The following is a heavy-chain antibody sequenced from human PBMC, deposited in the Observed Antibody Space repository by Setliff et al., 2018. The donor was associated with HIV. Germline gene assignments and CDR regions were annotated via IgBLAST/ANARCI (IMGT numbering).Heavy chain of an antibody. CDR1: GSSISSNYY. V-gene: IGHV4-38-2*02. Sequence: ASETLSLTCTVSGSSISSNYYWAWLRQAPGKGLEWIGCIDASANTYYIPSLKSRATISIDTSKNQLSLKLRSVTAADTAVYYCARIGSGWSVGWFDPWGQGTLVTVSS. D-gene: IGHD6-13*01. CDR3: ARIGSGWSVGWFDP. CDR2: IDASANT. J-gene: IGHJ5*02.